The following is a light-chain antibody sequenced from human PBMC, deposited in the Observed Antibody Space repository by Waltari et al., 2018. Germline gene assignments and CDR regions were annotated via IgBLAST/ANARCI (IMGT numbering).Light chain of an antibody. V-gene: IGKV3-11*01. CDR3: QQRSA. J-gene: IGKJ2*01. CDR2: DAS. Sequence: EIVLTQSPATLSLSPGERATLSCRASQSVSSYLAWYQQKPGQAPRLLIYDASNRATGIPARFSGSVSETDFTLTIISLEPEDFAVYYCQQRSAFGQGTKLEIK. CDR1: QSVSSY.